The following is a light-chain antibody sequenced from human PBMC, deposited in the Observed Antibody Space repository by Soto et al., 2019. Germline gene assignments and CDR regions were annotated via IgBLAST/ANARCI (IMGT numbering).Light chain of an antibody. J-gene: IGKJ1*01. CDR2: DAS. CDR1: QSISSW. Sequence: DIQMTQSPSTLSASVGDRVTITCRASQSISSWLAWYQQKPGKAPKLLIYDASRLESWVPSRFSGSGSGTVFTRTISSLQPDDFATYYCQQYNSYWTFCQATKVEIK. CDR3: QQYNSYWT. V-gene: IGKV1-5*01.